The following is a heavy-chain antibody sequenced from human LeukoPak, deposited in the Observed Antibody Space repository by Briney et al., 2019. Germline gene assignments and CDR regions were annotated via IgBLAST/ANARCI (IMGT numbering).Heavy chain of an antibody. CDR3: ARDSRYYDFS. D-gene: IGHD3-3*01. CDR2: IYYSGST. V-gene: IGHV4-30-4*08. Sequence: SETLSLTCTVSGGSFSSGDYYWSWIRQPPGKGLEWIGYIYYSGSTYYNPSLKSRVTISVDTSKNQFSLKLGSVTAADTAVYYCARDSRYYDFSWGQGTLVTVSS. CDR1: GGSFSSGDYY. J-gene: IGHJ5*02.